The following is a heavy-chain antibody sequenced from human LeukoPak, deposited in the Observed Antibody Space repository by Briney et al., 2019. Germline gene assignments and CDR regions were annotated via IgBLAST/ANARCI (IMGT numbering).Heavy chain of an antibody. D-gene: IGHD5-24*01. V-gene: IGHV1-46*01. Sequence: EASVKVSCKASGYTFTNYYIHWVRQAPGQGLEWMGIINPGGRSTSYAQKFQGRVTTTRDTSTSTVYMELSSLRSEDTAVYYCAREIGPIQLHLWGSAFDYWGQGTLVTVSS. CDR3: AREIGPIQLHLWGSAFDY. CDR2: INPGGRST. J-gene: IGHJ4*02. CDR1: GYTFTNYY.